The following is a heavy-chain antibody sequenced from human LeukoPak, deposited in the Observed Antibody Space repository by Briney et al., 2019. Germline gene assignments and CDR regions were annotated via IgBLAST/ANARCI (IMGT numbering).Heavy chain of an antibody. CDR1: GYSINRGYC. CDR2: IDHSGNT. V-gene: IGHV4-38-2*01. CDR3: ARVPHSVEGSMKAVFIHYFDY. Sequence: TSETLSLTCAVSGYSINRGYCWGWIRQSPGKGLEWIGGIDHSGNTHYNPSLKNRVTILADTSKNEFSLKLSSVTATDTAVYYCARVPHSVEGSMKAVFIHYFDYWGQGSLVTVSS. D-gene: IGHD3-22*01. J-gene: IGHJ4*02.